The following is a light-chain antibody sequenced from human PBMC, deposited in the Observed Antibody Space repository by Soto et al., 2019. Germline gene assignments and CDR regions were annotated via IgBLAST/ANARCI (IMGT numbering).Light chain of an antibody. V-gene: IGLV2-14*01. CDR1: TSDVGY. Sequence: QSALTQPASVSGSPGQSITISCTGTTSDVGYVSWYQQHPGKAPKLMIYEVSNRTSGISNRFSGSKSGNTASLTISGLQAEDEGDYYCSSYTSSNTWVLGGGTKVTVL. J-gene: IGLJ3*02. CDR2: EVS. CDR3: SSYTSSNTWV.